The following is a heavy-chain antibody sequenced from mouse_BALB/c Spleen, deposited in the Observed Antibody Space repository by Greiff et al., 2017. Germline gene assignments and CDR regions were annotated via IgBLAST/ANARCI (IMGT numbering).Heavy chain of an antibody. Sequence: QVQLKESAAELARPGASVKMSCKASGYTFTSYTMHWVKQRPGQGLEWIGYINPSSGYTEYNQKFKDKTTLTADKSSSTAYMQLSSLTSEDSAVYYCARFPIYYDYDWFAYWGQGTLVTVSA. V-gene: IGHV1-4*02. CDR1: GYTFTSYT. CDR3: ARFPIYYDYDWFAY. D-gene: IGHD2-4*01. CDR2: INPSSGYT. J-gene: IGHJ3*01.